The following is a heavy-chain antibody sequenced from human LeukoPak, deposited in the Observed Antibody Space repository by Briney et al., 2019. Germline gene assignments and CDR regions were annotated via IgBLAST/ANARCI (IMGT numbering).Heavy chain of an antibody. V-gene: IGHV3-23*01. J-gene: IGHJ2*01. CDR2: ITTSDGNT. CDR3: ARRYFDL. Sequence: GGSLRLSCAASGFTFSSYTMSWVRQAPGKGLEWVSTITTSDGNTYYADSVKGRFTVSRDNSKNTLYLQMNSLRAEDTAVYYCARRYFDLWGRGTLVTVSS. CDR1: GFTFSSYT.